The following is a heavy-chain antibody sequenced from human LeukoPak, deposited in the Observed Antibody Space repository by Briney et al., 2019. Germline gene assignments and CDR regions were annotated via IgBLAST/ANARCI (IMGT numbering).Heavy chain of an antibody. D-gene: IGHD3-3*01. CDR3: ARGSAYYNY. V-gene: IGHV4-59*01. CDR1: GGSINTYF. J-gene: IGHJ4*02. Sequence: SETLSLTCTVSGGSINTYFWSWIRQPPGKGLEWIGYISSGGSTNYNPSLKSRVTIPVDTSKNQFSLRLSSVTAADTAVYYCARGSAYYNYWGQGTLVPVSS. CDR2: ISSGGST.